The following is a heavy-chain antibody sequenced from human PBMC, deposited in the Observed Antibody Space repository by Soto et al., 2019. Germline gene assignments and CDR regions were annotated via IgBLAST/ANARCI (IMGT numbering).Heavy chain of an antibody. J-gene: IGHJ4*02. D-gene: IGHD4-17*01. CDR2: MHYTGFS. V-gene: IGHV4-59*02. CDR3: ARTGDSAHFDY. Sequence: SETLSLTCSFSGDSVTSNYLTWIRQSPEKGLEWIGYMHYTGFSHYNPSLKSRLTISVDKSKNQFTLQLTSVTVADTAVYYCARTGDSAHFDYWGQGTLVTVSS. CDR1: GDSVTSNY.